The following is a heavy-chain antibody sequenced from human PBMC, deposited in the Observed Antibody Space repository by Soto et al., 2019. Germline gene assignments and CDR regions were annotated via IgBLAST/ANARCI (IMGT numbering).Heavy chain of an antibody. CDR3: ARGISWSYSFDY. V-gene: IGHV4-31*03. CDR1: GGSISSGGXY. J-gene: IGHJ4*02. Sequence: SETLSLTCTVSGGSISSGGXYWSWIRQHPGKGLEWIGYIYYSGSTYYNPSLKSRVTISVDTSKNQFSLKLSSVTAADTAVYYCARGISWSYSFDYWGQGTLVTVSS. D-gene: IGHD1-26*01. CDR2: IYYSGST.